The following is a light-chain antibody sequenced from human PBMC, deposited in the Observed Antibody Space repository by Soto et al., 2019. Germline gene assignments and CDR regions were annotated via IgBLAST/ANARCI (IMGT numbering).Light chain of an antibody. CDR2: DAS. CDR3: HQYNNIPYT. J-gene: IGKJ2*01. V-gene: IGKV1-33*01. CDR1: QDIKKY. Sequence: DIQMTQSPSSLSASVGERVTITCRASQDIKKYLNWFQQKPGKAPKLLVYDASNLETGIPARFSGSGSGTDFTLTISSLQPEDVATYFCHQYNNIPYTFGQGTKLDFK.